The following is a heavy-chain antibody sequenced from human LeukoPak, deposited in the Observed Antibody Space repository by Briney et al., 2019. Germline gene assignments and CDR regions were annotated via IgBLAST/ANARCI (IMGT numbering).Heavy chain of an antibody. Sequence: GGSLRLSCAASGFTFSSYAMHWVRQAPGKGLEWVAVISYDGSNKYYADSVKGRFTISRDNSKNTLYLQMNSLRAEDTAVYYCARDKSSGERPYYYYGMDVWGQGTTVTVSS. CDR3: ARDKSSGERPYYYYGMDV. J-gene: IGHJ6*02. V-gene: IGHV3-30-3*01. CDR2: ISYDGSNK. CDR1: GFTFSSYA. D-gene: IGHD6-19*01.